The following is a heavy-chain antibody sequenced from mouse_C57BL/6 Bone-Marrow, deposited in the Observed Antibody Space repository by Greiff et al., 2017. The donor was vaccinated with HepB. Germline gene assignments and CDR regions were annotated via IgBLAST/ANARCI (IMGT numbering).Heavy chain of an antibody. CDR2: IWSGGST. J-gene: IGHJ1*03. CDR3: AGGYSWYFDV. D-gene: IGHD2-3*01. Sequence: VHLVESGPGLVQPSQSLSITCTVSGFSLTSYGVHWVRQSPGKGLEWLGVIWSGGSTDYNAAFISRLSISKDNSKSQVFFKMNSLQADDTAIYYCAGGYSWYFDVWGTGTTVTVSS. CDR1: GFSLTSYG. V-gene: IGHV2-2*01.